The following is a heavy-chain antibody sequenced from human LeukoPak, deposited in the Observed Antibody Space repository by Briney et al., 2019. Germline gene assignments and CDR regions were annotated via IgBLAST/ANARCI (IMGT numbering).Heavy chain of an antibody. Sequence: SETLSPTCIVSGASITSYYWSWLRQPPGKGLEWIGYVHYSGSTNYNPSLKSRVTISVDTSKTQFSLKLSSVTAADTAVYYCARHDYGATRDYWGQGTLVTVSS. D-gene: IGHD4-17*01. CDR3: ARHDYGATRDY. CDR1: GASITSYY. J-gene: IGHJ4*02. CDR2: VHYSGST. V-gene: IGHV4-59*08.